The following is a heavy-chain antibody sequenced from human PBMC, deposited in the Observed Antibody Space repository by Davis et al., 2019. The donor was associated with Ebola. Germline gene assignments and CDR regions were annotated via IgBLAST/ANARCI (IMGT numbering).Heavy chain of an antibody. J-gene: IGHJ6*03. Sequence: GESLKISCAASGFTVSSNYMSWVRQAPGKGLEWVSVIYSGGSTYYADSVKGRFTISRDNSKNTLYLQMNSLRAEDTAVYYCARACYLCDYHMDVWGKGTTVTVSS. CDR3: ARACYLCDYHMDV. V-gene: IGHV3-53*01. D-gene: IGHD2-8*01. CDR2: IYSGGST. CDR1: GFTVSSNY.